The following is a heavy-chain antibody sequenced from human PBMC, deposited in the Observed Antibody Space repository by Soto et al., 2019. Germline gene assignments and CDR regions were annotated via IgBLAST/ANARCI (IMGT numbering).Heavy chain of an antibody. CDR2: TSSDGNHK. D-gene: IGHD5-12*01. Sequence: GGSLRLSCAASGFIFSSYAMHWVRQAPGKGLEWVAVTSSDGNHKYYADSVKGRFTISRANSQNALYLQMNSLRAEDTAVYYCARAYSTRLYDYYYYGMDVWGQGTTVTVSS. CDR3: ARAYSTRLYDYYYYGMDV. V-gene: IGHV3-30-3*01. J-gene: IGHJ6*02. CDR1: GFIFSSYA.